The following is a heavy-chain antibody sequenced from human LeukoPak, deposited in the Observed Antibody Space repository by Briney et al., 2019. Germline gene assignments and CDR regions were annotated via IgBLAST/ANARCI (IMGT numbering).Heavy chain of an antibody. Sequence: GGSLRLSCAASGFTFSNYPMHWVRQAPGRGLEWVALISYDGSYKYYADSVKGRFTISRDKSKNTLYLQMNSLRAEDAAVYNCARGALTGVTTYFDYWGQGTLVTVSS. CDR3: ARGALTGVTTYFDY. D-gene: IGHD3-3*01. V-gene: IGHV3-30-3*01. CDR1: GFTFSNYP. CDR2: ISYDGSYK. J-gene: IGHJ4*02.